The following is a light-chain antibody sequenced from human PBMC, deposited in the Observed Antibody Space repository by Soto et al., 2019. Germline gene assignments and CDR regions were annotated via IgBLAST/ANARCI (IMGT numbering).Light chain of an antibody. CDR3: SSYTSSSTLEGV. CDR2: DVS. Sequence: QSVLTQPASVSGSPGQSITISCTGTSSDVGGYNYVSWYQQHPGKAPKLMIYDVSNRPSGVSNRFSGSKSGNTASLTISGRQAEDEADYYCSSYTSSSTLEGVFGGGTKVTVL. CDR1: SSDVGGYNY. J-gene: IGLJ3*02. V-gene: IGLV2-14*01.